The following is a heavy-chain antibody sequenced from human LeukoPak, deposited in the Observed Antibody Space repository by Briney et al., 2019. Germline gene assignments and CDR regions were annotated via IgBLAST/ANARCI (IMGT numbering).Heavy chain of an antibody. V-gene: IGHV3-30-3*01. CDR1: GFTYSSYA. J-gene: IGHJ3*02. D-gene: IGHD4-17*01. CDR2: ISYDGSNK. Sequence: GRSLRLSCAASGFTYSSYAMHWVRQAPGKGLEWVAVISYDGSNKYYADSVKGRFTISRDNSKNTLCLQMNSLRAEDTAVYYCARDRSYGDLWAAFDIWGQGTMVTVSS. CDR3: ARDRSYGDLWAAFDI.